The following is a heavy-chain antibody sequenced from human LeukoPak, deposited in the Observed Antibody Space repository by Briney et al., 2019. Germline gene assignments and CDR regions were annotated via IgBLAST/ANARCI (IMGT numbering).Heavy chain of an antibody. V-gene: IGHV3-66*02. Sequence: GGSLRLSCAASGFTVSSNYMSWVRQAPGKGLEWVSVIYSGGSTYYEDSVKGRFTISRDNSKNTLYLQMNSLRAEDTAVYYCARPQPRPLGAFDIWGQGTMVTVSS. CDR2: IYSGGST. CDR3: ARPQPRPLGAFDI. D-gene: IGHD2-2*01. CDR1: GFTVSSNY. J-gene: IGHJ3*02.